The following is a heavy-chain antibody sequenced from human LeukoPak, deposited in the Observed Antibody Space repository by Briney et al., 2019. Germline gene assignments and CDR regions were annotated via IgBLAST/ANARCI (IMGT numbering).Heavy chain of an antibody. CDR3: AKDPFVVLPAARYMNV. J-gene: IGHJ6*03. CDR2: ISYDGSNK. CDR1: GFTFSSYA. D-gene: IGHD2-2*01. V-gene: IGHV3-30-3*01. Sequence: GGSLRLSCAASGFTFSSYAMHWVRQAPGKGLEWVAVISYDGSNKYYADSVKGRFTISRDDSKNTLYLRMNSLRPEDTAVYYCAKDPFVVLPAARYMNVWGKGTTVTVSS.